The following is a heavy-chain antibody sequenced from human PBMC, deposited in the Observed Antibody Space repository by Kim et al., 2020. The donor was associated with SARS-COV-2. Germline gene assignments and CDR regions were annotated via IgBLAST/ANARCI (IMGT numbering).Heavy chain of an antibody. D-gene: IGHD5-18*01. Sequence: GGFLRLSCAASGFTFSSYSMNWVRQAPGKGLEWVSSISSSSSYIYYADSVKGRFTISRDNAKNSLYLQMNSLRAEDTAVYYCARGPRGYSYGYVDYWGQGTLVTVSS. V-gene: IGHV3-21*01. J-gene: IGHJ4*02. CDR3: ARGPRGYSYGYVDY. CDR1: GFTFSSYS. CDR2: ISSSSSYI.